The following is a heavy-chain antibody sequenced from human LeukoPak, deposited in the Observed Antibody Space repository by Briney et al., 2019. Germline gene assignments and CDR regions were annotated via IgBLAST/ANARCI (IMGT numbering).Heavy chain of an antibody. CDR2: IKEDGSEK. J-gene: IGHJ1*01. CDR3: ARADGVGVVTPYFQR. V-gene: IGHV3-7*01. D-gene: IGHD4-23*01. CDR1: GITFSSYW. Sequence: PGGSLRLPCAASGITFSSYWMSWVRQAPGKGLEWVANIKEDGSEKHYVDSVKGRFTISRDNAKNSLYLQMNSLRAEDTAVYYCARADGVGVVTPYFQRWGQGTLVTVSS.